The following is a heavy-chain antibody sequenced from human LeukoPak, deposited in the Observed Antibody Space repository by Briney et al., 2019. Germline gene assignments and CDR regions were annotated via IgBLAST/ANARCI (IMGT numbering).Heavy chain of an antibody. Sequence: PSETLSLTCSVSGYASSSAHFWGWIRQPPGKGLEWIGSIYHSGSTHYNPSLKSRVTISVDTSKNHFSLKMSSVTAADTAVYYCARVTTAGSYYMDVWGKGTTVTVSS. CDR1: GYASSSAHF. J-gene: IGHJ6*03. D-gene: IGHD6-19*01. V-gene: IGHV4-38-2*02. CDR3: ARVTTAGSYYMDV. CDR2: IYHSGST.